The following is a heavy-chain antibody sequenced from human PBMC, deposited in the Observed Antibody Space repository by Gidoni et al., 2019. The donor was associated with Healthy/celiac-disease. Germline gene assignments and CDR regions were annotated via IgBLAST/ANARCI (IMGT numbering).Heavy chain of an antibody. Sequence: QVQLVQSGAEVKKPGSSVKVSCKASGGTFRSYAISWVRQAPGQGLEWMGGIIPIFGTANYAQKFQGRVTITADESTSTAYMELSSLRSEDTAVYYCARGPGYCGGDCYYFDYWGQGTLVTVSS. J-gene: IGHJ4*02. V-gene: IGHV1-69*01. CDR3: ARGPGYCGGDCYYFDY. D-gene: IGHD2-21*02. CDR2: IIPIFGTA. CDR1: GGTFRSYA.